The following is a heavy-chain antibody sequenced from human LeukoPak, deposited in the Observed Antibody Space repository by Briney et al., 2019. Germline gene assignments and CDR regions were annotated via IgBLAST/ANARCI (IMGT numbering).Heavy chain of an antibody. V-gene: IGHV3-30*18. CDR2: TSYDGSKK. Sequence: PGGSLRLSCAASGFTFNNYGMHWVRQAPGKGLEWVAATSYDGSKKYYGDSVKGRFSISRDNFKSTLYLEMNSLRADDTAVYYCAKSEAVAGTSSWFDPWGQGTLVTVSS. CDR1: GFTFNNYG. CDR3: AKSEAVAGTSSWFDP. J-gene: IGHJ5*02. D-gene: IGHD6-19*01.